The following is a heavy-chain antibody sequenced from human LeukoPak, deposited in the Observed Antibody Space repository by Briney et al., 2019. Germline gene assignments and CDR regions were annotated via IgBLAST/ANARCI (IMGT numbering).Heavy chain of an antibody. D-gene: IGHD6-13*01. Sequence: SETLSLTCTDSGGSISSYYWSWIRHPPGKRLEWIGYIYYSGSTNYNPSLKSRVTISVDTSKNLFSLKLRSVTAADTAVYYCARTTEAHSWRTRYYDYYMDVWGKGTTVTVSS. J-gene: IGHJ6*03. CDR1: GGSISSYY. CDR3: ARTTEAHSWRTRYYDYYMDV. V-gene: IGHV4-59*01. CDR2: IYYSGST.